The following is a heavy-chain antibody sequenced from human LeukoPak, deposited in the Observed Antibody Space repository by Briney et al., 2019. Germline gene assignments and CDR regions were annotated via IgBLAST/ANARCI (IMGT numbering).Heavy chain of an antibody. CDR2: IYPGDSDT. CDR1: GYRFTSYW. CDR3: ARLHDCGGDCYSFDY. V-gene: IGHV5-51*01. Sequence: GESLQISCQGSGYRFTSYWIGWVRPMPGKGLEWMGIIYPGDSDTRYSPSFQGQVTISADKSISTAYLQWSSLKASDTAMYYCARLHDCGGDCYSFDYWGQGTLVTVSS. J-gene: IGHJ4*02. D-gene: IGHD2-21*02.